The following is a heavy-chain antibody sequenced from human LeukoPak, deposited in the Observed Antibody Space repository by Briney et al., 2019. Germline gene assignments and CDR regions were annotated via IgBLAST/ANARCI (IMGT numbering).Heavy chain of an antibody. V-gene: IGHV1-8*01. D-gene: IGHD3-3*01. CDR1: GYTFTSYD. CDR2: MNPNSGNA. Sequence: ASVKVSCKASGYTFTSYDINWVRQATGQGLEWMGWMNPNSGNAGYAQKFQGRVTMTRNTSISTAYMGLSRLRSDDTAVYYCAREPDGRYYDFWSGYPQPFDYWGQGTLVTVSS. J-gene: IGHJ4*02. CDR3: AREPDGRYYDFWSGYPQPFDY.